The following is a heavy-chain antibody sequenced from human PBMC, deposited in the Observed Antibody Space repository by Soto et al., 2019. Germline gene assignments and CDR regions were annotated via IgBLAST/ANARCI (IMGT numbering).Heavy chain of an antibody. CDR1: XFTXSXYS. J-gene: IGHJ4*02. CDR3: VRDVNYYDSSGYRDY. Sequence: EVQLVXXGGXXVXXXXXLXXXXAXXXFTXSXYSLHWVXQAPGXXXXXVSSISSTSSYIYYADSVKGRFTISXDXAKXXXXXXXXXXXXEDTAVYYCVRDVNYYDSSGYRDYWGQGTLVTXXS. D-gene: IGHD3-22*01. CDR2: ISSTSSYI. V-gene: IGHV3-21*01.